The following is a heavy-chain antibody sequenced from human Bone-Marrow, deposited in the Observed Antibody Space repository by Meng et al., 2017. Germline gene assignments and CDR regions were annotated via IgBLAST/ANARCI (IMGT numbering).Heavy chain of an antibody. CDR3: ARDEDISAAGKLFGDY. Sequence: QVQLVQSGAEVKKPGASVKVSCKASGYTFTGYYMHWVRQAPGQGLEWMGRINPNSGGTNYAQKFQGRVTMTRDTSISTAYMELSRLRSDDTAVYYCARDEDISAAGKLFGDYWGQGTLVTVFS. CDR2: INPNSGGT. D-gene: IGHD6-13*01. CDR1: GYTFTGYY. V-gene: IGHV1-2*06. J-gene: IGHJ4*02.